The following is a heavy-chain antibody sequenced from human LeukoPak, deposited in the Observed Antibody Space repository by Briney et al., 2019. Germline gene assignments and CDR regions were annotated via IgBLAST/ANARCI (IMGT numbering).Heavy chain of an antibody. V-gene: IGHV3-11*01. D-gene: IGHD3-9*01. CDR1: GFTFSDYY. CDR3: AREGRLRYFDWLPTHPWFLDY. Sequence: GGSLRLSCAASGFTFSDYYMSWIRQAPGKGLEWVSYISSSGSTIYYADSVKGRFTISRDNAKNSLYLQMNSLRAEDTAVYYCAREGRLRYFDWLPTHPWFLDYWGQGTLVTVSS. CDR2: ISSSGSTI. J-gene: IGHJ4*02.